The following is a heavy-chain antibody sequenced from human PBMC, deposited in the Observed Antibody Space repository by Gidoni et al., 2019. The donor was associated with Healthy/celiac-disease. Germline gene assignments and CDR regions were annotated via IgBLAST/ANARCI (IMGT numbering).Heavy chain of an antibody. V-gene: IGHV3-21*01. CDR1: GFTFSSYS. J-gene: IGHJ2*01. Sequence: EVQLVESGGGLVKPGGSLRLSCAASGFTFSSYSMNWVRQDPGKGLEWVSYISSSSSYIYYADAVKGRFTISRDNAKNSLYLQMNSLRAEDTAVYYCARDKGWNSSGSRKYFDLWGRGTLVTVSS. CDR2: ISSSSSYI. CDR3: ARDKGWNSSGSRKYFDL. D-gene: IGHD6-19*01.